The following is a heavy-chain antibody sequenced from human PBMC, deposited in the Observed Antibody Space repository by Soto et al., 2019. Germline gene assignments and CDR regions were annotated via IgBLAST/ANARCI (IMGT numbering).Heavy chain of an antibody. CDR3: ARDWGRYNYFEY. Sequence: XETLSLTCTFSVGSVNTFYWSCIRHPPGKGLEWVGHVYYTGSTDYNPSLKSRVTISVDTTKNQVSLKLNSVTTADTAVYFCARDWGRYNYFEYWGQGTLVSVSS. V-gene: IGHV4-59*02. CDR1: VGSVNTFY. CDR2: VYYTGST. D-gene: IGHD3-16*01. J-gene: IGHJ4*02.